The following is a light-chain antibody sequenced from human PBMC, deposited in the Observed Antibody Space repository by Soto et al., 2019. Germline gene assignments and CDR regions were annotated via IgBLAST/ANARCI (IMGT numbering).Light chain of an antibody. J-gene: IGKJ2*01. Sequence: DIVLTQSPATLSVSPGDRVTLSRRASESLFGFLAWYQQKPGQAPRLLMYGVSTSATGIPARFSGGGSATDFTLTISSLQSEDSAFYFCQSYNDWPFASGLGTRLEI. CDR3: QSYNDWPFA. CDR1: ESLFGF. CDR2: GVS. V-gene: IGKV3-15*01.